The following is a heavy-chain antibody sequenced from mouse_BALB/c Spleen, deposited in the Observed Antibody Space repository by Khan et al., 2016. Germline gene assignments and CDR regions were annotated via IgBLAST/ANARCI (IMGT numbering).Heavy chain of an antibody. CDR1: GDSITSGY. D-gene: IGHD2-14*01. V-gene: IGHV3-8*02. CDR3: ARSNRNDAWFAF. Sequence: EVQLVESGPSLVKPSQTLSLTCSVTGDSITSGYWNWIRKFPGNKLEYMGYISYSGSTYYNPSLKSRISITRDTSKNQYYLQLNSVTTEDTATHYCARSNRNDAWFAFWGQGTLVTVSA. CDR2: ISYSGST. J-gene: IGHJ3*01.